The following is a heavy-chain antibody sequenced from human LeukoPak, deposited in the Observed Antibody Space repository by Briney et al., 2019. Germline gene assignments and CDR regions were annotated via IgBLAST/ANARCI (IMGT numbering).Heavy chain of an antibody. CDR1: GFTFSSYG. V-gene: IGHV3-30*18. CDR3: AKGGSYSNDY. D-gene: IGHD2-15*01. CDR2: ISYDGSNK. J-gene: IGHJ4*02. Sequence: GGSLRLSCAASGFTFSSYGMHWVRQAPGKGLEWVAVISYDGSNKYCADSVKGRFTISRDNSKNTLYLQMNSLRAEDTAVYYCAKGGSYSNDYWGQGTLVTVSS.